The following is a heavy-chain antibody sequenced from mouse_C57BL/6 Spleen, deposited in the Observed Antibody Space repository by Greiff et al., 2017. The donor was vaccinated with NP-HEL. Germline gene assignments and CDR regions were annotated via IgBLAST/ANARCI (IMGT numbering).Heavy chain of an antibody. CDR2: IDPSDSYT. CDR3: ATRGDTAQATYGYFDY. D-gene: IGHD3-2*02. Sequence: QVQLQQPGAELVMPGASVKLSCKASGYTFTSYWMRWVKQRPGQGLEWIGEIDPSDSYTNYNQKFKGKSTLTVDKSSSTAYMQLSSLTSEDSAVYYCATRGDTAQATYGYFDYWGQGTTLTVSS. J-gene: IGHJ2*01. CDR1: GYTFTSYW. V-gene: IGHV1-69*01.